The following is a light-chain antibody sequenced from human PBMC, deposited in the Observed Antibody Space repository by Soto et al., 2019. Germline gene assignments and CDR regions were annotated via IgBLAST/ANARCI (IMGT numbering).Light chain of an antibody. CDR1: SSNIGSNT. Sequence: QSVLTQPPSASGTPGQKVTISCSGSSSNIGSNTVNWYLQLPGTAPKLLIYSNNQRPSGVPDRFSGSKSGTSASLAISGLQSEDEADYYCAAWDDSLNGALFGGGTKVTVL. J-gene: IGLJ2*01. V-gene: IGLV1-44*01. CDR3: AAWDDSLNGAL. CDR2: SNN.